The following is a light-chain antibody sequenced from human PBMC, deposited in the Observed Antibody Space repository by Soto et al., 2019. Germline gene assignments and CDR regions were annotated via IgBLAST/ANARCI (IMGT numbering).Light chain of an antibody. CDR2: AAS. V-gene: IGKV1-39*01. CDR1: QSISTY. CDR3: QQSYTTPFT. Sequence: DIPMTQSPSSLSASVGDRVTVTCRASQSISTYLYWYPQKTGKASKLLIYAASSLETGGPSRFSGSGAGTYFTLTISSLQPEDFATYFCQQSYTTPFTFGPGTKVDIK. J-gene: IGKJ3*01.